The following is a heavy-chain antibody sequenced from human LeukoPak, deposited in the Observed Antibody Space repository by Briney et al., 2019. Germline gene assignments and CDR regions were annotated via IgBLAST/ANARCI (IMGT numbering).Heavy chain of an antibody. Sequence: SETLSLTCTVSGGSISSYYWSWIRQPPGKGLEWIGYIYYSGSTNYNPSLTSRVTISVDTSKNQFSLKLSSVTAADTAVYFCATYCSGGSCYSGGAFDIWGQGTMVTVSS. V-gene: IGHV4-59*01. D-gene: IGHD2-15*01. CDR1: GGSISSYY. J-gene: IGHJ3*02. CDR2: IYYSGST. CDR3: ATYCSGGSCYSGGAFDI.